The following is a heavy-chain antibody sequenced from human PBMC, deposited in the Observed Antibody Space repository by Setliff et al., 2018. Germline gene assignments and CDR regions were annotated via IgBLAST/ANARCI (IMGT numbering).Heavy chain of an antibody. CDR2: INAGNGNT. CDR3: AGVLRDYYGSGSYYNWFDP. CDR1: GYTFTSYS. Sequence: ASVKVSCKASGYTFTSYSMHWVRQAPGQSLEWMGWINAGNGNTKYSQKFQGRVTITRDTSASTAYMELSSLRSEDTAVYCCAGVLRDYYGSGSYYNWFDPWGQGTLVTVSS. D-gene: IGHD3-10*01. J-gene: IGHJ5*02. V-gene: IGHV1-3*01.